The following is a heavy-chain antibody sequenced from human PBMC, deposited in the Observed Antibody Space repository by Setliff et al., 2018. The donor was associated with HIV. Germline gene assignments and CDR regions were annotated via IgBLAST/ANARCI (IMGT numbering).Heavy chain of an antibody. Sequence: SETLSLTCAVSGGSISSGGYSWSWIWQPPGKGLEWIGYIFHSGSTYYNPSLKSRVTISVDRSKNQFSLNVTSVTAADTAVYYCARIPQLLDYAMDVWGQGTTVTVSS. CDR3: ARIPQLLDYAMDV. CDR1: GGSISSGGYS. D-gene: IGHD2-2*01. J-gene: IGHJ6*02. V-gene: IGHV4-30-2*01. CDR2: IFHSGST.